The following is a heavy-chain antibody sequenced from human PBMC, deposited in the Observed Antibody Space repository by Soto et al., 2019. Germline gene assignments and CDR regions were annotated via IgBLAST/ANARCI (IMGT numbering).Heavy chain of an antibody. J-gene: IGHJ4*02. CDR3: AKKVPGSNPLDS. CDR2: ISGSSGTT. CDR1: GFTFSTYS. D-gene: IGHD1-1*01. V-gene: IGHV3-48*01. Sequence: GGSLRLSCAASGFTFSTYSMNWVRQAPGKGLEWVSYISGSSGTTYYTDSVKGRFTISRDNSKNTLYLQMNSLRAEDTAVYYCAKKVPGSNPLDSWGQGALVTVSS.